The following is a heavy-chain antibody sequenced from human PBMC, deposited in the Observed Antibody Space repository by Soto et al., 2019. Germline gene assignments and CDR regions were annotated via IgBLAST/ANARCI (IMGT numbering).Heavy chain of an antibody. CDR3: ARGARGDMAPDY. Sequence: ASVKVSCKASGGTFSSFGFNWVRQVPGQGLEWMGIINPSGGSTSYAQKFQGRVTMTRDTSTSTVYMELSSLRSEDTAVYYCARGARGDMAPDYWGQGTLVTVSS. CDR1: GGTFSSFG. V-gene: IGHV1-46*01. J-gene: IGHJ4*02. D-gene: IGHD2-15*01. CDR2: INPSGGST.